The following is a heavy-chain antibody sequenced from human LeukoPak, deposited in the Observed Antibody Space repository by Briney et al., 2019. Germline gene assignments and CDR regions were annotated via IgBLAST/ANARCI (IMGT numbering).Heavy chain of an antibody. D-gene: IGHD2-21*02. J-gene: IGHJ2*01. Sequence: GGSLRLSCAASGYSFSRYAMIWVRQAPGKGLEWVSTISGSGGSTHYVDSVKGRFTISRDNSKLTLYLQLNSLRADDTAVYYCGRRPVNGVTAYWYFDLWGRGTLVTVSS. V-gene: IGHV3-23*01. CDR3: GRRPVNGVTAYWYFDL. CDR1: GYSFSRYA. CDR2: ISGSGGST.